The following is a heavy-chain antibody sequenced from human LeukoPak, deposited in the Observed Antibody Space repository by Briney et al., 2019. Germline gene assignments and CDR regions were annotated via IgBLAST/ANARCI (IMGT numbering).Heavy chain of an antibody. Sequence: SETLSLTCAVYGGSFSGYYWSWIRRPPGKGLEWSGEINHSGSTNYNPSLKSRVTISVDTSKNQFSLKLSSVTAADTAVYYCARSQNWIRLALLMDVWGIGTTVTVSS. V-gene: IGHV4-34*01. CDR1: GGSFSGYY. CDR3: ARSQNWIRLALLMDV. CDR2: INHSGST. J-gene: IGHJ6*03. D-gene: IGHD1-1*01.